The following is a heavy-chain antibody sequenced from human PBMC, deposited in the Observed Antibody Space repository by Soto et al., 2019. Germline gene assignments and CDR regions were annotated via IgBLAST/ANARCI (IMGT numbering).Heavy chain of an antibody. Sequence: SVKFSCKASGGTFSSYAISWLRQAPGQGLEWMGGIIPIFGTANYAQKFQGRVTITADESTSTAYMELSSLRSEDTAVYYCAREAPDYYDSSGYYSPFDYWGQGTLVTVSS. J-gene: IGHJ4*02. CDR2: IIPIFGTA. V-gene: IGHV1-69*13. CDR3: AREAPDYYDSSGYYSPFDY. D-gene: IGHD3-22*01. CDR1: GGTFSSYA.